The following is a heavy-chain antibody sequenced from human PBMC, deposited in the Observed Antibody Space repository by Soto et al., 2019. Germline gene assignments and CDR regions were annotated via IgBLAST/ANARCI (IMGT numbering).Heavy chain of an antibody. J-gene: IGHJ4*02. Sequence: GGSLRLSCSASGFTFSSYAMTWVRQAPGKGLEWVAAISDTGVNTFYADSVKGRLTISRDNSKNTLHLQMNSLRAEDTALYYCAKDAGSFDYWGQGT. CDR3: AKDAGSFDY. CDR1: GFTFSSYA. CDR2: ISDTGVNT. V-gene: IGHV3-23*01.